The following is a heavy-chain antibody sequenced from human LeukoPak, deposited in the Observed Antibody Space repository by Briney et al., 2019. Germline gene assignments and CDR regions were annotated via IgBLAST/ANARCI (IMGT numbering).Heavy chain of an antibody. J-gene: IGHJ4*02. D-gene: IGHD5-18*01. CDR2: VYYSGST. V-gene: IGHV4-59*08. CDR1: GGSISTYY. Sequence: PSETLSLTCTVSGGSISTYYWSWIRQPPAKGLEWIGYVYYSGSTAYNPSLKSRVTISVDTSKDQFSLKLNSVTAADTAVYYCASSGFSYGHYFDYWGQGALVSVSS. CDR3: ASSGFSYGHYFDY.